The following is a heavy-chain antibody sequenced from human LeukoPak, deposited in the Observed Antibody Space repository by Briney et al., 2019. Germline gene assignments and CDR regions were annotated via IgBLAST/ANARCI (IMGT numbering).Heavy chain of an antibody. V-gene: IGHV4-61*02. Sequence: SETLSLTCTVSSGSISSGSSYWSWIRQPAGKGLEWIGRIYTSGSTNYNPSLKSRVTMSVDTSKNQFSLKLSSVTAADTAVYYCASSRITMVRGVIITGNWFDPWGQGTLVTVSS. CDR1: SGSISSGSSY. D-gene: IGHD3-10*01. J-gene: IGHJ5*02. CDR3: ASSRITMVRGVIITGNWFDP. CDR2: IYTSGST.